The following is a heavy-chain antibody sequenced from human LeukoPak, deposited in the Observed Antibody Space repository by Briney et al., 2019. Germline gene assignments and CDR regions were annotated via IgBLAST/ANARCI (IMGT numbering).Heavy chain of an antibody. V-gene: IGHV4-39*01. CDR2: ISYSGST. CDR3: ARHGIYYGLGSSYGLPNWFDP. CDR1: GGSISSSSYY. Sequence: SETLSLTCTVSGGSISSSSYYWGWIRQPPGKGLEWIGSISYSGSTYYNPSLKSRVTMFVDRSKNQFSLKLSSVTAADTAVYYCARHGIYYGLGSSYGLPNWFDPWGQGTLVTVSS. D-gene: IGHD3-10*01. J-gene: IGHJ5*02.